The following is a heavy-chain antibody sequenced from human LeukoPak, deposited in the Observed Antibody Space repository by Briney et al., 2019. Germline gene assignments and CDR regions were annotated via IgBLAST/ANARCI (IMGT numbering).Heavy chain of an antibody. V-gene: IGHV1-69*13. CDR2: IIPIFGTA. CDR1: GGTFSSYA. CDR3: ARVEYSGSYFGWFDP. D-gene: IGHD1-26*01. Sequence: ASVTVSCKASGGTFSSYAISWVRQAPGQGLEWMGGIIPIFGTANYAQKFQGRVTITADESTSTAYMELSSLRSEDTAVYYCARVEYSGSYFGWFDPWGQGTLVTVSS. J-gene: IGHJ5*02.